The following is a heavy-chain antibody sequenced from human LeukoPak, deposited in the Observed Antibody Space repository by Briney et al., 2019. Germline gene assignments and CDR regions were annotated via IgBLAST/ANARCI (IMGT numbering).Heavy chain of an antibody. D-gene: IGHD6-19*01. V-gene: IGHV4-59*01. Sequence: PETLCLTCTVSGGSISSYYWNWIRQPPGKGLEWIGYIYYSGSTDYNPSLKSRVTISVDTSKNQFSLNLSSVTAADTAVYYCARFPRTGYSSGWYGGYFDYWGQGTLVTVSS. CDR2: IYYSGST. CDR1: GGSISSYY. CDR3: ARFPRTGYSSGWYGGYFDY. J-gene: IGHJ4*02.